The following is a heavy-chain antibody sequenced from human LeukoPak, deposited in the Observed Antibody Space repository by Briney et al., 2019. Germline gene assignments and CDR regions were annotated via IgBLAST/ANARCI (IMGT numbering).Heavy chain of an antibody. Sequence: SQTLSLTCTVSGGSISSGGYYWSWIRQPPGKGLEWIGYIYHSGSTYYNPSLKSRVTISVDRSKNQFSLKLSSVTAADTAVYYCARHPRSSWLLYAFDIWGQGTMVTVSS. CDR2: IYHSGST. V-gene: IGHV4-30-2*01. D-gene: IGHD6-13*01. CDR1: GGSISSGGYY. CDR3: ARHPRSSWLLYAFDI. J-gene: IGHJ3*02.